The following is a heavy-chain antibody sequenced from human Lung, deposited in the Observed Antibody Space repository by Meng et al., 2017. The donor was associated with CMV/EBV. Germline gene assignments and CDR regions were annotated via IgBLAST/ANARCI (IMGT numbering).Heavy chain of an antibody. CDR1: GGPISSSSYY. J-gene: IGHJ6*02. D-gene: IGHD2-2*01. V-gene: IGHV4-39*01. CDR2: IYYSGST. CDR3: AGLCIVVVPAAICPMDV. Sequence: SETLSLTCTAPGGPISSSSYYWGWIRQPPGKGLEWIGSIYYSGSTYYNPSLKSRVTISVDTSKNQFSLKLSSVTAADTAVYYCAGLCIVVVPAAICPMDVWGQGTTVTVSS.